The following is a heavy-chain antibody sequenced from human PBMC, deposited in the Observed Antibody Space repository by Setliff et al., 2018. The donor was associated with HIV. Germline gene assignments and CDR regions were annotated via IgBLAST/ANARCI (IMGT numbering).Heavy chain of an antibody. CDR3: ARVDTILQFFDY. CDR1: GGSISSGSYY. V-gene: IGHV4-61*02. CDR2: IYTSGST. D-gene: IGHD5-18*01. J-gene: IGHJ4*02. Sequence: SETLSLTCTVSGGSISSGSYYWSWIRQPAGKGLEWIGRIYTSGSTYYNPALKGRVTIPVDPSTEQFSLRLNSVTAADTALYYCARVDTILQFFDYWGQGIAVTVSS.